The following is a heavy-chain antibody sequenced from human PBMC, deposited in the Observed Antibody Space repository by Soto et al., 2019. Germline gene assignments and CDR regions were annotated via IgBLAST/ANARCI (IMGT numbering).Heavy chain of an antibody. CDR3: ARDRYSSSWAPFDY. J-gene: IGHJ4*02. CDR1: GGSFSGYH. V-gene: IGHV4-34*01. D-gene: IGHD6-13*01. Sequence: PSETLSLTCAVYGGSFSGYHWSWIRQPPGKGLEWIGEIDHSGSTNYNLSLKGRVTISVDTSKNQFSLKLSSVTAADTAVYYCARDRYSSSWAPFDYWGQGTLVTVSS. CDR2: IDHSGST.